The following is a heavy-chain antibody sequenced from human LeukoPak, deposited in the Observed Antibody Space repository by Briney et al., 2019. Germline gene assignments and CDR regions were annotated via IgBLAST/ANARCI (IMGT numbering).Heavy chain of an antibody. D-gene: IGHD6-19*01. J-gene: IGHJ2*01. CDR3: ARVVLYSSGPRSWYFDL. Sequence: PSETLSLTCTVSGGSISSYYWSWIRQPPGKGLEWIGYIYYSGSTNYNPSLKSRVTISVDTSKNQFSLKLSSVTAADTAVYYCARVVLYSSGPRSWYFDLWGRGTLVTVSS. CDR2: IYYSGST. CDR1: GGSISSYY. V-gene: IGHV4-59*01.